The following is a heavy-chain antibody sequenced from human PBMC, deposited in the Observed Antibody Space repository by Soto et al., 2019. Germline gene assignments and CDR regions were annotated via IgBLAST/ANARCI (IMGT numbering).Heavy chain of an antibody. CDR2: INQSGFT. CDR3: ARFPFDRSSWTNPRYFDY. J-gene: IGHJ4*02. V-gene: IGHV4-34*01. CDR1: GGSFSGYY. D-gene: IGHD6-13*01. Sequence: QVQLQQWGAGLLRPAETLSLTCAVYGGSFSGYYWTWIRQPPGKGLEWIGEINQSGFTSYNPSLVSRVIMSVDTSKNQFSLRLSSVTAADTAVYYCARFPFDRSSWTNPRYFDYWGQGTLVTVSS.